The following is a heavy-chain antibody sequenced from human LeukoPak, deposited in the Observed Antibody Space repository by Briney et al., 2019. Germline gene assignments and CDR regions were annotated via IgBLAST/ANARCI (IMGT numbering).Heavy chain of an antibody. J-gene: IGHJ2*01. CDR3: ATLLVLRGYFDL. Sequence: ASVKVSCKVSGYTLTELSMHWERQAPGKGLEWMGGFDPEDGETIYAQKFQGRVTMTEDTSTDTAYMELSSLRSEDTAVYYCATLLVLRGYFDLWGRGTLVTVSS. CDR2: FDPEDGET. V-gene: IGHV1-24*01. D-gene: IGHD2/OR15-2a*01. CDR1: GYTLTELS.